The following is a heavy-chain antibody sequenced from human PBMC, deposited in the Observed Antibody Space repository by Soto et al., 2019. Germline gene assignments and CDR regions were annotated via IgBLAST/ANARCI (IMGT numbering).Heavy chain of an antibody. V-gene: IGHV3-48*02. Sequence: EVQLVESGGGLIQPGGSLRLSCGASGFTFSSYSMNWVRQAPGKGLEWVSYISSSSSTKYYADSVKGRFTISRDNAKNSLYLQMNILRDEDTAVYYCARDPGQITMVRGVSDYWGQGTLVAVSS. J-gene: IGHJ4*02. D-gene: IGHD3-10*01. CDR1: GFTFSSYS. CDR3: ARDPGQITMVRGVSDY. CDR2: ISSSSSTK.